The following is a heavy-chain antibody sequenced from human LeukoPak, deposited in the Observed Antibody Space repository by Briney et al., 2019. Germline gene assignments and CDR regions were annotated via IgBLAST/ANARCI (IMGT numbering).Heavy chain of an antibody. D-gene: IGHD1-14*01. CDR3: AKDAPGAGGFDY. Sequence: GGSLRLSCAASGFTISSQAMSWVRQAPGKGLEGVSTIGISDVDRHYADSAKGRFTISRDNSKNTLYLQMHSLRAEDTAVYYCAKDAPGAGGFDYWGQGTLVTVSS. V-gene: IGHV3-23*01. CDR1: GFTISSQA. CDR2: IGISDVDR. J-gene: IGHJ4*02.